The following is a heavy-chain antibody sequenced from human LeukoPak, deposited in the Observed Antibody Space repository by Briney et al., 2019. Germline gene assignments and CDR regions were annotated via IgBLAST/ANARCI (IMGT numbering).Heavy chain of an antibody. CDR1: GGSMRSQY. D-gene: IGHD3-22*01. V-gene: IGHV4-59*11. CDR3: ARAHLNYGSSGEGHYNMDV. CDR2: IYYSGHT. J-gene: IGHJ6*03. Sequence: SETLSLTCTVSGGSMRSQYWSWIRQPPGKGLEWIGYIYYSGHTNYNPSLKSRVTISVDTSKNQFSLKLSSVTAADTAVYYCARAHLNYGSSGEGHYNMDVWGKRASVTVSS.